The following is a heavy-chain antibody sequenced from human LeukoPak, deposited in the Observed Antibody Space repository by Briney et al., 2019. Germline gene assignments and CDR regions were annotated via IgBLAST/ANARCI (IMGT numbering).Heavy chain of an antibody. D-gene: IGHD2-2*01. CDR2: INPNSGGT. CDR3: ATDIHCSSTSCNAY. J-gene: IGHJ4*02. Sequence: SVKVSCKASGYTFTGYYMHWVRQAPGQGLEWMGWINPNSGGTNYAQKFQGRVTMTRDTSISTAYMELSRLRSDDTAVYYCATDIHCSSTSCNAYWGQGTLVTVSS. CDR1: GYTFTGYY. V-gene: IGHV1-2*02.